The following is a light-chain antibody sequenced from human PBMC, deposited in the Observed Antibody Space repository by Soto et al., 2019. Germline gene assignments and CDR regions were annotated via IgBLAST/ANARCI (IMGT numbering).Light chain of an antibody. Sequence: QSALTQAASVSGSPGQSITISCTGTSSDVGGYNYVSWYQQHPGKAPKLMIYDVSNRPSGVSNRFSGSKSGNTASLTISGLQAADEADYYCSSYTSSSTLGVFGGGTKVTVL. CDR3: SSYTSSSTLGV. CDR2: DVS. CDR1: SSDVGGYNY. J-gene: IGLJ2*01. V-gene: IGLV2-14*01.